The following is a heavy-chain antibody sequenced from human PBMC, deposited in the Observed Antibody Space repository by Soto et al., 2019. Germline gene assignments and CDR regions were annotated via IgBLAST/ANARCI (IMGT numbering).Heavy chain of an antibody. CDR3: ARVGYSSGWWSFGGWFDP. J-gene: IGHJ5*02. Sequence: ASVKVSCKASGYTFTSYGISWVRQAPGQGLEWMGWISAYNGNTNYAQKLQGRVTMTTDTSTSTAYMELRSLRSDDTAVYYCARVGYSSGWWSFGGWFDPWGQGTLVTVSS. D-gene: IGHD6-19*01. V-gene: IGHV1-18*01. CDR2: ISAYNGNT. CDR1: GYTFTSYG.